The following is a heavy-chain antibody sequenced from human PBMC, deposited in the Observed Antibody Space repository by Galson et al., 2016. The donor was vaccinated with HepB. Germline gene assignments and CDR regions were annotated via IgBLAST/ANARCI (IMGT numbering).Heavy chain of an antibody. CDR2: ISPGASDI. J-gene: IGHJ4*02. CDR3: ARRDNRWNYFDY. V-gene: IGHV5-51*01. D-gene: IGHD1-1*01. CDR1: GYSFSNYW. Sequence: HSGAEVKKPGESLKISCKGSGYSFSNYWIGWVRQMPGKGQEWIGNISPGASDIVSNPSFEGPVTISADKSIGTAYLQWSSLKASDTAPYYCARRDNRWNYFDYWGQGTLVSVSS.